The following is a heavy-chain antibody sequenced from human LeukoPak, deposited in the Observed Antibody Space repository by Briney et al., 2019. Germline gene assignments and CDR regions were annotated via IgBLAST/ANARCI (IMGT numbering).Heavy chain of an antibody. CDR3: ARDPMTTNTFYFDF. V-gene: IGHV3-33*01. CDR2: IWYDGSDK. J-gene: IGHJ4*02. Sequence: PGRSLRLSCAASGFTFSNYGMHWVRQAPGKGLEWVAVIWYDGSDKYYADSVKGRFTISRDNSKNTLYLQMNSLGAEDTSVYYCARDPMTTNTFYFDFWGQGTLVTVSS. CDR1: GFTFSNYG. D-gene: IGHD4-17*01.